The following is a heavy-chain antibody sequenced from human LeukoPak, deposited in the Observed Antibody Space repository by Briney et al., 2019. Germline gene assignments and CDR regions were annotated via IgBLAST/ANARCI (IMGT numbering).Heavy chain of an antibody. CDR2: VYYTGTT. V-gene: IGHV4-39*01. CDR1: GDSINRSSYY. J-gene: IGHJ4*02. CDR3: VRQAGYFDY. Sequence: SETLSLTCTVSGDSINRSSYYWGWIRQPPGKGLEWIATVYYTGTTYYNPSLKSRVIISADTSENQFSLKLSSVTAADTAVYHCVRQAGYFDYWGQGTLVAVSS.